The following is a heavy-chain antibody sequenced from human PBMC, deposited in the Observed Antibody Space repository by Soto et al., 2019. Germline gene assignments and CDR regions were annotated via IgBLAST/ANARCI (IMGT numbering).Heavy chain of an antibody. CDR1: GFTVSSNY. V-gene: IGHV3-53*01. CDR3: ARDIRIRGANGYYFDY. CDR2: IYSGGST. Sequence: GGSLRLSCAASGFTVSSNYMSWVRQAPGKGLEWVSVIYSGGSTYYADSVKGRFTISRDNSKNTRYLQMNSLRAEDTAVYYCARDIRIRGANGYYFDYWGQGTLVTVSS. D-gene: IGHD1-26*01. J-gene: IGHJ4*02.